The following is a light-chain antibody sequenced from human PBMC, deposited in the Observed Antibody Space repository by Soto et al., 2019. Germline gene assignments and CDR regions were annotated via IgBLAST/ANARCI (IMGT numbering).Light chain of an antibody. CDR3: FSHRGGDSHV. V-gene: IGLV2-14*01. Sequence: QSVLTQPASVSGSPEQSITISCTATSSDVGAYNYVSWYQQYPGKAPKLMIYGVTNRPSGVSNRFSGSKTGNTASLTISGLQAEDEADYYCFSHRGGDSHVFGTGTKVTVL. J-gene: IGLJ1*01. CDR2: GVT. CDR1: SSDVGAYNY.